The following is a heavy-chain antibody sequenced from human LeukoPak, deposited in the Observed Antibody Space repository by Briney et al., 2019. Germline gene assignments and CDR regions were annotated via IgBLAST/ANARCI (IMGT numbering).Heavy chain of an antibody. J-gene: IGHJ5*02. D-gene: IGHD3-10*01. CDR2: INPNSGGT. V-gene: IGHV1-2*02. CDR3: AIPPVVRGPNWFDP. Sequence: ASVKVSCKASGYTFTGYYMHWVRQAPGQGLEWMGWINPNSGGTNYAQKFQGRVTMTRDTSISTAYMELSRLRSDDTAVYYCAIPPVVRGPNWFDPWGQGTLVTVSS. CDR1: GYTFTGYY.